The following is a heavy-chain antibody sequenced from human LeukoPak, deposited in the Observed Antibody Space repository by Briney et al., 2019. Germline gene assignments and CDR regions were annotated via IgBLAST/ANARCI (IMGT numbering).Heavy chain of an antibody. V-gene: IGHV1-69*04. CDR1: GGTFSSYA. Sequence: SVKVSCKASGGTFSSYAISWVRQAPGQGLEWMGRIIPILGIANYAQKFQGRVTITADKSTSTAYMELSSLRSEDTAVYYCARDWRSSSGWYGPDDYWGQGTLVTVSS. CDR3: ARDWRSSSGWYGPDDY. D-gene: IGHD6-19*01. CDR2: IIPILGIA. J-gene: IGHJ4*02.